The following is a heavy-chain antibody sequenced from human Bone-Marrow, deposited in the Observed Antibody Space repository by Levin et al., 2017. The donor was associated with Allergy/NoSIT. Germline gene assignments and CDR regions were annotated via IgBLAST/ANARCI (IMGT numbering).Heavy chain of an antibody. J-gene: IGHJ4*02. V-gene: IGHV3-74*01. Sequence: QSGGSLRLSCAASGFTFSIYWMDWVRQAPGKGLVWVARISSDGRVTNYADSVKGRFTISRDDAENTLYLQMNSLRVEDTAIYYCARDPEYTTGDGFDYWGQGTLVTVSS. CDR1: GFTFSIYW. D-gene: IGHD7-27*01. CDR2: ISSDGRVT. CDR3: ARDPEYTTGDGFDY.